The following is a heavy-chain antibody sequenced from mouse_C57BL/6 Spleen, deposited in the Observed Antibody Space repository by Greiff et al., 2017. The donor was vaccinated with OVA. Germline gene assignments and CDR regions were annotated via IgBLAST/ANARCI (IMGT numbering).Heavy chain of an antibody. J-gene: IGHJ2*01. V-gene: IGHV2-2*01. CDR1: GFSLTSYG. CDR2: IWSGGST. CDR3: ARNGGLPNFDY. D-gene: IGHD2-2*01. Sequence: VQLQQSGPGLVQPSQSLSITCTVSGFSLTSYGVHWVRQSPGKGLEWLGVIWSGGSTDYNAAFISRLSISKDNSKSQVFFKMNSLQADDTAIYYCARNGGLPNFDYWGQGTTLTVSS.